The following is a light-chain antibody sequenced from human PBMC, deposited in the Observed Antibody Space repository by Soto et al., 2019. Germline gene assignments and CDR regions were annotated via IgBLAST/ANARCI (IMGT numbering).Light chain of an antibody. V-gene: IGKV1-39*01. Sequence: DIQMTQSPSSLSASVGDRVTITCRASQSISSSLIWYQQKPGKAPKFLIYAASSLQSGVPSRFSGSGSGTDFTLTISSLQPEDSATYYCQQNYSTPRTFGQGTKVDIK. CDR3: QQNYSTPRT. CDR2: AAS. J-gene: IGKJ1*01. CDR1: QSISSS.